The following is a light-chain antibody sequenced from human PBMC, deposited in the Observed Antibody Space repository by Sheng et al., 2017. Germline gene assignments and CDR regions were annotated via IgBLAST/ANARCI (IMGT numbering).Light chain of an antibody. CDR3: QSYDSSLSGFYV. J-gene: IGLJ1*01. CDR2: EVI. CDR1: SSDVASYNY. V-gene: IGLV2-8*01. Sequence: QSALTQPPSASGSPGQSVTISCSGTSSDVASYNYVSWYQQHPGKAPKLIIYEVINRPSGVPDRFSGSKSGTSASLAITGLQSEDEADYYCQSYDSSLSGFYVFGTGTKVTVL.